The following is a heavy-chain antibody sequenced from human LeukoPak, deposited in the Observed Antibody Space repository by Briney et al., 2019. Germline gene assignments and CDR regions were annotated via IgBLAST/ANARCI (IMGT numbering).Heavy chain of an antibody. CDR3: ARDRKVITFGGVIVMENWFDP. CDR1: GFTFSSYA. CDR2: ISGSGGST. D-gene: IGHD3-16*02. V-gene: IGHV3-23*01. Sequence: GGSLRLSCAASGFTFSSYAMSWVRQAPGKGLEWVSAISGSGGSTYYADSVKGRFTISRDNAKNSLYLQMNSLRAEDTAVYYCARDRKVITFGGVIVMENWFDPWGQGTLVTVSS. J-gene: IGHJ5*02.